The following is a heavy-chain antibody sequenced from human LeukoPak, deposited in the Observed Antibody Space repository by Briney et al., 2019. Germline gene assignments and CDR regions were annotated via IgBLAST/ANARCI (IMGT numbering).Heavy chain of an antibody. Sequence: GGSLRLSCAASGFTFSSYAMHWVRQAPGKGLEWVAVISYDGSNKYYADSVKGRFTISRDNSKNTLYLQMNSLRAEDTAVYYCARGWLGQASVDYWGQGTLVTVSS. V-gene: IGHV3-30*04. J-gene: IGHJ4*02. CDR2: ISYDGSNK. D-gene: IGHD5-24*01. CDR1: GFTFSSYA. CDR3: ARGWLGQASVDY.